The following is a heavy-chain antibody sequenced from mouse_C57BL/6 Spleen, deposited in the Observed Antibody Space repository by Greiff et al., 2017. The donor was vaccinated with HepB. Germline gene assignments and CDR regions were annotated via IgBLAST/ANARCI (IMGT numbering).Heavy chain of an antibody. CDR2: IDPEDGDT. J-gene: IGHJ3*01. CDR1: GFNIKDYY. Sequence: VQLKQSGAELVRPGASVKLSCTASGFNIKDYYMHWVKQRPEQGLEWIGRIDPEDGDTAYAPKFQGKATLTADTSSNTAYLQLSSLTSEDTAVYYCTRAWYYGSSYGFAYWGQGTLVTVSA. CDR3: TRAWYYGSSYGFAY. D-gene: IGHD1-1*01. V-gene: IGHV14-1*01.